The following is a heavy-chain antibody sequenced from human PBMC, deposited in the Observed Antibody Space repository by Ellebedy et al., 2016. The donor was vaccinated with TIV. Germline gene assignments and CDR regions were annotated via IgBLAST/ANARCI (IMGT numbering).Heavy chain of an antibody. V-gene: IGHV3-21*01. CDR1: GFTFTSYS. CDR3: TRGPYSSSWYIY. Sequence: GESLKISCAASGFTFTSYSMNWVRQAPGKGLEWVSSIDISSTYIFYADSVKGRFTISRDNAKNSPYLQMNSLRAEDTAGYYCTRGPYSSSWYIYWGQGTRVTVSS. CDR2: IDISSTYI. J-gene: IGHJ4*02. D-gene: IGHD6-13*01.